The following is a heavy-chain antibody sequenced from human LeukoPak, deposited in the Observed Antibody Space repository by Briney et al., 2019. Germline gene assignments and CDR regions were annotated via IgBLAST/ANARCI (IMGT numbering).Heavy chain of an antibody. J-gene: IGHJ5*02. CDR3: ARMGRYCSGGSCYPWFDP. CDR1: GFTFSSYS. V-gene: IGHV3-21*01. CDR2: ISSSSSYI. D-gene: IGHD2-15*01. Sequence: PGGSLRLSCAASGFTFSSYSMNWVRQAPGKGLEWDSSISSSSSYIYYADSVKGRFTISRDNAKNSLYLQMNSLRAEDTAVYYCARMGRYCSGGSCYPWFDPWGQGTLVTVSS.